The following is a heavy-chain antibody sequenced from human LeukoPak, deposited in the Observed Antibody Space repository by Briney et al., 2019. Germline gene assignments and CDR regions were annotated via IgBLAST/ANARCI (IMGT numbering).Heavy chain of an antibody. Sequence: PSETLSLTCAVSGYSISSGYYWGWIRQPPGKGLEWIGSIYHSGSTYYNPSLKSRVTTSVDTSKNQFSLKLSSVTAADTAVYYCAIRTTTVTVEIDYWGQGTLVTVSS. V-gene: IGHV4-38-2*01. D-gene: IGHD4-17*01. J-gene: IGHJ4*02. CDR3: AIRTTTVTVEIDY. CDR1: GYSISSGYY. CDR2: IYHSGST.